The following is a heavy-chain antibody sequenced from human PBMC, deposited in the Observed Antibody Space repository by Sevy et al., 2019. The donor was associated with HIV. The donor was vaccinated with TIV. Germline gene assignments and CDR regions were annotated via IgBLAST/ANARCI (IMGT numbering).Heavy chain of an antibody. Sequence: GGSLRLSCAASGFAFYDYSMSWIRQAPGKGLEWVATRSFGCGKINYADSVKGRFTISRDNSKNSFYLQMDNLRVEDTALYYCAREGCTRPNDYWGQGTRVTVSS. CDR3: AREGCTRPNDY. D-gene: IGHD2-8*01. CDR1: GFAFYDYS. J-gene: IGHJ4*02. V-gene: IGHV3-23*01. CDR2: RSFGCGKI.